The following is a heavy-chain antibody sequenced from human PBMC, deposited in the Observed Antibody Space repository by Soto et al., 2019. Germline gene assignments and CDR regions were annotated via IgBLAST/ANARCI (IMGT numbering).Heavy chain of an antibody. Sequence: PGGSLRLSCVVSGLTFKFAWMSWVRQAPGKGLEWVGRIKNKIDGETKEYAAPVKGRFTISRDDSRNTLYLEMNSLKSEDTGVYYCTTDDVDYYGMDVWGQGTTVTV. CDR1: GLTFKFAW. V-gene: IGHV3-15*01. J-gene: IGHJ6*02. CDR2: IKNKIDGETK. CDR3: TTDDVDYYGMDV.